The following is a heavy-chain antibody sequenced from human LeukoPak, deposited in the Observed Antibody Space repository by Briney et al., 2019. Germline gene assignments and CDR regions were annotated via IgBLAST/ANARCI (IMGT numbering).Heavy chain of an antibody. V-gene: IGHV3-30*02. CDR2: IRYDGSNK. CDR1: GFTFSSYG. CDR3: ASCKLLLRSDWFDP. J-gene: IGHJ5*02. Sequence: GGSLRLSCAASGFTFSSYGMHWVRQAPGKGLEWVAFIRYDGSNKYYADSVKGRFTISRDNSKNTLYLQMNSLRAEDTAVYYCASCKLLLRSDWFDPWGQGTLVTVSS. D-gene: IGHD2-15*01.